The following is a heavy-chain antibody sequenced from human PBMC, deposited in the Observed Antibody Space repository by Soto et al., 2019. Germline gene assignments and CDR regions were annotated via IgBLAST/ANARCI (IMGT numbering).Heavy chain of an antibody. J-gene: IGHJ4*02. V-gene: IGHV1-8*01. CDR2: MNPNTGNS. CDR3: ARRAETNGWNGFGADKYYFDF. D-gene: IGHD1-1*01. CDR1: GYTFTSYD. Sequence: ASVKVSCKASGYTFTSYDIYWVRQATGQGIEWMGWMNPNTGNSGYAQKFQDRVTMTSDTSISTAHMELSSLRSEDTAVYYCARRAETNGWNGFGADKYYFDFWGQGTLVTVSS.